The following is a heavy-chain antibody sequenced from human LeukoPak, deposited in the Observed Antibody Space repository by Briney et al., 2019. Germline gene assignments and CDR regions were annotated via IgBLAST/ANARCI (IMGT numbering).Heavy chain of an antibody. CDR1: GYTFTSYY. Sequence: ASVTVSCKASGYTFTSYYMHWVRQAPGQGLEWMGIINPSGGSTSSAQKFQGRVTMTRDTSTSTVYMELSSLRSEDTAVYYCARDPHIDAFDIWGQGTMVTVSS. D-gene: IGHD2-21*01. V-gene: IGHV1-46*01. CDR2: INPSGGST. CDR3: ARDPHIDAFDI. J-gene: IGHJ3*02.